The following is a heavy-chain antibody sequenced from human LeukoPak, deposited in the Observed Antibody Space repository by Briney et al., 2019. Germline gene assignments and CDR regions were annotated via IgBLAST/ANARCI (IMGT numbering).Heavy chain of an antibody. CDR1: GYTFTSYG. Sequence: ASVKVSCKASGYTFTSYGISWVRQAPGQGLEWMGWTSAYNGNTNYAQKLQGRVTMTTDTSTSTAYMELRSLRSDDTAVYYCARDNPGAHYDSSGYYYGYWGQGTLVTVSS. J-gene: IGHJ4*02. CDR2: TSAYNGNT. CDR3: ARDNPGAHYDSSGYYYGY. V-gene: IGHV1-18*01. D-gene: IGHD3-22*01.